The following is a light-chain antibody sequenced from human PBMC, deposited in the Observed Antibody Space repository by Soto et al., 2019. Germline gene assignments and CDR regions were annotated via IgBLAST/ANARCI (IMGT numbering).Light chain of an antibody. Sequence: EIVLTQSPATLSLSPGERATLSCRVSQSVGSYLAWYQQKPGQAPRLLIYDAFNRFTGTPARFSGSGSGTDFTLTISNLEPEDSAIYYCQQRSSWPLTFGGGTKVEIK. CDR2: DAF. CDR1: QSVGSY. V-gene: IGKV3-11*01. J-gene: IGKJ4*01. CDR3: QQRSSWPLT.